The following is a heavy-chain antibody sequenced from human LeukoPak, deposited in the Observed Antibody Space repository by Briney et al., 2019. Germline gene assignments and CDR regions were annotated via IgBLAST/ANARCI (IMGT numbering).Heavy chain of an antibody. V-gene: IGHV4-59*01. CDR1: GGSISTYY. D-gene: IGHD3-10*01. CDR3: ARSGGSGSPLDY. J-gene: IGHJ4*02. CDR2: IYYTGSS. Sequence: SETLSLTCTVSGGSISTYYWSWIRQPPGKRLEWIGYIYYTGSSNYNPSLESRVSMAVATSKNPFSLKLSSVTAADTAVYFCARSGGSGSPLDYWGQGTLVTVSS.